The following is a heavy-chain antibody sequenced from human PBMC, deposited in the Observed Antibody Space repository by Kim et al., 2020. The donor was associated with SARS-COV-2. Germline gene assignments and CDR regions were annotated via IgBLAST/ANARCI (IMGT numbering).Heavy chain of an antibody. D-gene: IGHD6-13*01. J-gene: IGHJ4*02. Sequence: SETLSLTCAVYGGSFSGYYWSWIRQPPGKGLEWIGEINHSGSTNYNPSLKSRVTISVDTSKNQFSLKLSSVTAADTAVYYCARGDGDGSSWIGYYFDYWGQGTLVTVSS. CDR3: ARGDGDGSSWIGYYFDY. CDR2: INHSGST. V-gene: IGHV4-34*01. CDR1: GGSFSGYY.